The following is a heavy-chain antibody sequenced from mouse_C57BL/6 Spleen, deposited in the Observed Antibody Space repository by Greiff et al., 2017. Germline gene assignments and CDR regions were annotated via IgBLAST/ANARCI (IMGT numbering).Heavy chain of an antibody. CDR2: ILPGDGDI. CDR3: ASSGYYYGSREGTWFAY. Sequence: VQLQQSGAELVKPGASVKISCKASGYAFSSYRMNWVKQRPGKGHEWIGQILPGDGDINYNGKCKGKATLTADKSSSTAYMQLSSLTSEDSAFDFCASSGYYYGSREGTWFAYWGQGTLVTVSA. J-gene: IGHJ3*01. CDR1: GYAFSSYR. D-gene: IGHD1-1*01. V-gene: IGHV1-80*01.